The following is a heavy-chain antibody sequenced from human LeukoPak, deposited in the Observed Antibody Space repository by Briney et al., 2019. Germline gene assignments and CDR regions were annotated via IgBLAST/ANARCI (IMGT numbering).Heavy chain of an antibody. V-gene: IGHV1-2*06. Sequence: GASVKVSCKASGYTFTGYYMRWVRQAPGQGLEWMGRINPNSGGTNYAQKFQGRVTMTRDTSISTAYMELSRLRSDDTAVYYCASPLTYYYDSSGYSSDYWGQGTLVTVSS. J-gene: IGHJ4*02. CDR2: INPNSGGT. D-gene: IGHD3-22*01. CDR1: GYTFTGYY. CDR3: ASPLTYYYDSSGYSSDY.